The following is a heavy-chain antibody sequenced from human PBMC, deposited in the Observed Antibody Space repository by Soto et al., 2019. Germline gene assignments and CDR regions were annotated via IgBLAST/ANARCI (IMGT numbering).Heavy chain of an antibody. CDR2: ISSSSSTI. CDR1: GFTFSSYS. V-gene: IGHV3-48*04. J-gene: IGHJ6*02. CDR3: AALFLGGQLVHYYYYYGMDV. D-gene: IGHD6-13*01. Sequence: GGSLRLSCAASGFTFSSYSMNWVRQAPGKGLEWVSYISSSSSTIYYADSVKGRFTISRDNAKNSLYLQMNSLRAEDTAVYYCAALFLGGQLVHYYYYYGMDVWGQGTTVTVSS.